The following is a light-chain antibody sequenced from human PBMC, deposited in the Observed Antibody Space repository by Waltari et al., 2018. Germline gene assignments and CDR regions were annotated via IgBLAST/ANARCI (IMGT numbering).Light chain of an antibody. V-gene: IGKV3-20*01. CDR2: GAS. CDR3: QQYGSSISYT. Sequence: EFVLTQSPGTLSLSPGERATLSCRVSQSLRKSYLAWYQQKPGQAPRLLLYGASSRATGIPDRFSGSGSGTDFTLTISRLEPEDFAVYYCQQYGSSISYTFGQGTKLEIK. CDR1: QSLRKSY. J-gene: IGKJ2*01.